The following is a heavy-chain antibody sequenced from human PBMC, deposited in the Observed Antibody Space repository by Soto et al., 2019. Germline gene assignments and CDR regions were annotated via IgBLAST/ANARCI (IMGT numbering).Heavy chain of an antibody. CDR1: GGSISSYY. D-gene: IGHD3-22*01. J-gene: IGHJ4*02. CDR3: ARGGYDSSGYYSDFDY. CDR2: IYYSGST. Sequence: SETLSLTCTVSGGSISSYYWSWIRQPPGKGLEWIGYIYYSGSTNYNPSLKSRVTISVDTSKNQFSLKLSSVTAADTAVYYCARGGYDSSGYYSDFDYWGQGTLVTVSS. V-gene: IGHV4-59*01.